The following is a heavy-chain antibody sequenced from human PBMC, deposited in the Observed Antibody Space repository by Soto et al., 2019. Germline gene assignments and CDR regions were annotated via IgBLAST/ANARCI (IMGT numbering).Heavy chain of an antibody. Sequence: EVQLVESGGGLVQPGGSLRLSCAASGFTFSSYWMSWVRQAPGKGLEWVANIKQDGSEKYYVDSVKGRFTISRDNAKNSLYLQMNSLRAEVTAVYYCAREEYYYGSGSYYNGFYYYYMDVWGKGTTVTVSS. CDR2: IKQDGSEK. V-gene: IGHV3-7*01. CDR1: GFTFSSYW. D-gene: IGHD3-10*01. CDR3: AREEYYYGSGSYYNGFYYYYMDV. J-gene: IGHJ6*03.